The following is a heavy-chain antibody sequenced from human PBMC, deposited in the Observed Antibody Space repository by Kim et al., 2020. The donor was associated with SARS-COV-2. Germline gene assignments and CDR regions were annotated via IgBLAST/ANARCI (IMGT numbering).Heavy chain of an antibody. V-gene: IGHV3-64D*09. CDR1: GFTFSTYG. D-gene: IGHD3-22*01. CDR3: VRGSYSDSSGWLDN. Sequence: GGSLRLSCSASGFTFSTYGMHWVRQAPGKGLEYVSAVNSDGSSTYYADSLKGRLSISRDNSKKTLYLHMSSLRAEDTAVYYCVRGSYSDSSGWLDNWGQGTLVTVSS. J-gene: IGHJ4*02. CDR2: VNSDGSST.